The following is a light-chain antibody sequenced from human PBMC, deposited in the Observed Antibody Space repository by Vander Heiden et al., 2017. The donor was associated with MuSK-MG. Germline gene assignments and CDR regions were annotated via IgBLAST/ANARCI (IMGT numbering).Light chain of an antibody. Sequence: DIQMTQSPSSLSASVGDRVTITCRASQSISSYLNWYQQKPGKAPKLLIYAASSLQSGVPSRFSASGSGTDFTLTISSLQPANFATYYCQQCYSTHTFGAGTKVEI. CDR3: QQCYSTHT. V-gene: IGKV1-39*01. J-gene: IGKJ4*01. CDR1: QSISSY. CDR2: AAS.